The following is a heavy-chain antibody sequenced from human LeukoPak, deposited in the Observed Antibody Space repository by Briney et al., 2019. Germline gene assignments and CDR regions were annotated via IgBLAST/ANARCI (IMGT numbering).Heavy chain of an antibody. J-gene: IGHJ5*02. CDR1: GFTFSGSA. CDR3: TRLSRDILTGFNWFDP. D-gene: IGHD3-9*01. CDR2: IRSKANSYAT. Sequence: GGSLRLSCAASGFTFSGSAMHWVRQASGKGLEWVGRIRSKANSYATAYAASVKGRFTISRDDSKNTAYLQMNSLKTEDTAVYYCTRLSRDILTGFNWFDPWGQGTLVTVSS. V-gene: IGHV3-73*01.